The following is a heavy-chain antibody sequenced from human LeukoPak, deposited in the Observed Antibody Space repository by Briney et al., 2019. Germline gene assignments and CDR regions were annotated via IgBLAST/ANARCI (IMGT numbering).Heavy chain of an antibody. Sequence: PSETLSLTCAVSGYSLSSDNYWVWIRQPPGQGLEWTGGIYRSGSTYYNPSLKSRVTMSVDTSKNQFSLKLSSVTAADTAVYYCARAPRDSSSSNYMRRFDYWGQGTLVTVSS. CDR1: GYSLSSDNY. D-gene: IGHD3-22*01. CDR2: IYRSGST. CDR3: ARAPRDSSSSNYMRRFDY. V-gene: IGHV4-38-2*01. J-gene: IGHJ4*02.